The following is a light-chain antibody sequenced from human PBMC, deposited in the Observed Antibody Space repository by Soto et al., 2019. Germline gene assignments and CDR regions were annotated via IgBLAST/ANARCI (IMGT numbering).Light chain of an antibody. CDR1: QSISSW. V-gene: IGKV1-5*01. CDR2: DAS. CDR3: QQYNSYFTWK. Sequence: DIQMTQSPSTLPASVGDRVTITCRARQSISSWLAWYQQKPGKAPKLLIYDASSMESAVPSRFSGSGSWTEFTLTISSLQPDDFATYYDQQYNSYFTWKFGQGTKVEIK. J-gene: IGKJ1*01.